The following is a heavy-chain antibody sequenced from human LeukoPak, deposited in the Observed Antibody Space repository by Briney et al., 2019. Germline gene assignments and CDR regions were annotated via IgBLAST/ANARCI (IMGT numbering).Heavy chain of an antibody. V-gene: IGHV1-18*01. CDR3: AREADMITFGGVIADY. CDR1: GYTFTSYG. D-gene: IGHD3-16*02. Sequence: ASVKVSCKASGYTFTSYGISWVRQAPGQGLEWMGWISAYNGNTNYAQKLQGRVTMTTDTSTSTAYMELRSLRSDGTAVYYCAREADMITFGGVIADYWGQGTLVTVSS. J-gene: IGHJ4*02. CDR2: ISAYNGNT.